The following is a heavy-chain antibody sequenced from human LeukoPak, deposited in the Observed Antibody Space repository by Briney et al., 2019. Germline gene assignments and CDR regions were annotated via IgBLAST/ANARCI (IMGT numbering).Heavy chain of an antibody. CDR1: GYSFTSYW. V-gene: IGHV5-51*01. CDR3: ARAYYDYVWGAYDWFDP. D-gene: IGHD3-16*01. Sequence: GESLKISCKGSGYSFTSYWIGWVRQLPGKGLEWMGIIYPGDSDTRYSPSFQGQVTISADKSISTAYLQSSSLKASDTAMYYCARAYYDYVWGAYDWFDPWGQGTLVTVSS. J-gene: IGHJ5*02. CDR2: IYPGDSDT.